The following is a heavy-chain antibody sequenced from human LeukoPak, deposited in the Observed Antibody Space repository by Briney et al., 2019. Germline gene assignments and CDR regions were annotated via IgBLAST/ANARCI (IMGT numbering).Heavy chain of an antibody. Sequence: GGSLRLSCAASGFTFSSYAMSWVRQAPGKGLEWVSTISDSSTSTYYADSVKGRFTISRDNSKNTLYLQMNSLRAEDTAVYYCAKAPTGYSSSWFDYWGQGTLVTVSS. V-gene: IGHV3-23*01. CDR1: GFTFSSYA. D-gene: IGHD6-13*01. CDR2: ISDSSTST. J-gene: IGHJ4*02. CDR3: AKAPTGYSSSWFDY.